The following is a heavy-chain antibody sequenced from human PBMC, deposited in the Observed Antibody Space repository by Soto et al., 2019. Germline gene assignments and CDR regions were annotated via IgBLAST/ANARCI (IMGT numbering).Heavy chain of an antibody. CDR3: ARGLYYDYIWGSYPTFDY. D-gene: IGHD3-16*02. J-gene: IGHJ4*02. Sequence: QVQLQESGQGLVKPSETLSLTCTVSGGSISSYYWSWIRQPPGKGLEWIGYIYYSGSTNYNPSLKSRVTISVDTSKNQFSLKLSSVTAADTAVYYCARGLYYDYIWGSYPTFDYWGQGTLVTVSS. CDR2: IYYSGST. V-gene: IGHV4-59*01. CDR1: GGSISSYY.